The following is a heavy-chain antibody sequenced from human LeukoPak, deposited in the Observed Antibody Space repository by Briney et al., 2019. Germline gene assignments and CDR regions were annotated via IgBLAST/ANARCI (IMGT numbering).Heavy chain of an antibody. V-gene: IGHV3-49*04. J-gene: IGHJ4*02. Sequence: GGSLRLSCTASGFTFGDYAMSWVRQAPGKGLEWGGFIRSKAYGGTTEYAASVKGRFTISRDDSKSIAYLQMNSLKTEDTAVYYCTRDLDSSGWYWDYWGQGTLVTVSS. D-gene: IGHD6-19*01. CDR3: TRDLDSSGWYWDY. CDR2: IRSKAYGGTT. CDR1: GFTFGDYA.